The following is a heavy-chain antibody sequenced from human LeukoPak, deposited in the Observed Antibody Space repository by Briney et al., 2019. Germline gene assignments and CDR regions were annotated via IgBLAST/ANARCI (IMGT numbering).Heavy chain of an antibody. Sequence: PSETLSRTCGVSGGSISSSNSWSWVRQPPGKGLEGIGEIYHSGSTNYNPSLKSRVTISVDKSKNQFSLKLSSVTAADTAVYYCASGGIAVAGTSAFDIWGQGTMVTVSS. CDR1: GGSISSSNS. J-gene: IGHJ3*02. V-gene: IGHV4-4*02. CDR2: IYHSGST. CDR3: ASGGIAVAGTSAFDI. D-gene: IGHD6-19*01.